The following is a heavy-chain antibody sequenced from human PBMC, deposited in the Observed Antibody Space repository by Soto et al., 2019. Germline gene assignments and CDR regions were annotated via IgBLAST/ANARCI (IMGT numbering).Heavy chain of an antibody. V-gene: IGHV4-4*07. CDR3: ARDDYKDGGNNWFDP. CDR1: GGSITNYY. D-gene: IGHD3-16*01. CDR2: IYTKERT. Sequence: SETLSLTCTVSGGSITNYYWIWIRQPAGKGLEWIGRIYTKERTNYNLSFRNRVTMSVDTSKNQFSLKLDAVTAADTAVYYCARDDYKDGGNNWFDPWGQGTLVTVSS. J-gene: IGHJ5*02.